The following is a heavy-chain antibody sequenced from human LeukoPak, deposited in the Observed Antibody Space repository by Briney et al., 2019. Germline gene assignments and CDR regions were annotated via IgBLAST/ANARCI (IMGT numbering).Heavy chain of an antibody. CDR3: AKDRVDGSGSQFDS. CDR2: IGGSSGVTT. CDR1: GFTFSSHG. V-gene: IGHV3-23*01. J-gene: IGHJ4*02. D-gene: IGHD3-10*01. Sequence: GGSLRLSCAASGFTFSSHGMNWVRQAPGKGLEWVSGIGGSSGVTTYYADSVKGRFTISRDNSKNTLYLHMNSLRADDTAIYYCAKDRVDGSGSQFDSWGQGGLVIVSS.